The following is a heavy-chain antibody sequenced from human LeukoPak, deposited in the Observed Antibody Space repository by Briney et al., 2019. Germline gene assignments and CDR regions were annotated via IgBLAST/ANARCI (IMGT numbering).Heavy chain of an antibody. J-gene: IGHJ6*03. V-gene: IGHV4-34*01. D-gene: IGHD3-3*01. CDR2: INHSGST. CDR1: GGSFSGYY. Sequence: SETLSLTCAVYGGSFSGYYWSWIRQPPGKGLEWIGEINHSGSTNYNPSLKSRVTISVDTSKNQFSLKLSSVTAADTAVYYCARVAVTIFGVVISYSLFDYYYYMDVWGKGTTDTVSS. CDR3: ARVAVTIFGVVISYSLFDYYYYMDV.